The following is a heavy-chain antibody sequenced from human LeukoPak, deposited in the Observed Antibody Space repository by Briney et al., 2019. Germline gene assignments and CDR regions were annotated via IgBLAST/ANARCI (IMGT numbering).Heavy chain of an antibody. CDR3: SRGGGGSTPFDY. D-gene: IGHD3-10*01. Sequence: AGYLRLSCAVSGFTVSTNYMTRVPPAPGQGLEWGTVTYSGAETYAPNSMKGRFTVSRDNSKNTLFLRMNSLNAAASAVYYCSRGGGGSTPFDYWGQGTLVTVSS. CDR2: TYSGAET. V-gene: IGHV3-53*01. CDR1: GFTVSTNY. J-gene: IGHJ4*02.